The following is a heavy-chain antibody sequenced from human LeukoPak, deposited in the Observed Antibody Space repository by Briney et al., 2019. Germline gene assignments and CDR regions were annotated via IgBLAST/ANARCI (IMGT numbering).Heavy chain of an antibody. D-gene: IGHD1-1*01. J-gene: IGHJ4*02. CDR3: AREEHKNWKIDY. Sequence: GGSLRLSCAASGFTFSNYFMHWVRQAPGKGLEWVAIIWYDGGNIDYTDSVKGRFTISRDNSKNTLYLQMNSLRAEDTAVYYCAREEHKNWKIDYWGQGTLVTVSS. CDR2: IWYDGGNI. V-gene: IGHV3-33*08. CDR1: GFTFSNYF.